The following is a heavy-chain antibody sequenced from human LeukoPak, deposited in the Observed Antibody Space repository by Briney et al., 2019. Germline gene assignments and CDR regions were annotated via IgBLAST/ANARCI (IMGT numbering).Heavy chain of an antibody. CDR1: GCTFTSYG. CDR3: ARDGAWELLPYYYYGMDV. D-gene: IGHD1-26*01. V-gene: IGHV1-18*01. J-gene: IGHJ6*02. CDR2: ISAYNGNT. Sequence: ASVKVSCKASGCTFTSYGISWVRQAPGQGLEWMGWISAYNGNTNYAQKLQGRVTMTTDTSTSTAYMELRSLRSDDTAVYYCARDGAWELLPYYYYGMDVWGQGTTVTVSS.